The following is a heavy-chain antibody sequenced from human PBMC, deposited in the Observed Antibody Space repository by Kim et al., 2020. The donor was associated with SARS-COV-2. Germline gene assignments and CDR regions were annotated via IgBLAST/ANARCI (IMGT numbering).Heavy chain of an antibody. CDR3: AGSGNVRVDY. J-gene: IGHJ4*02. V-gene: IGHV3-48*01. Sequence: STVYHASCVKGRFTIPRDNAKNVVYLQWNSLRAEDTSVYYCAGSGNVRVDYWGQGTLVTVSS. CDR2: STV.